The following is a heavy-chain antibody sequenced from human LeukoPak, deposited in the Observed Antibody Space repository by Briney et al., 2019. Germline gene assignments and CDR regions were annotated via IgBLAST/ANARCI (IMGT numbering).Heavy chain of an antibody. D-gene: IGHD3-10*01. CDR2: FYPEDGET. CDR3: ATGSVQALLWFGELKKDDAFDI. Sequence: ASVKVSCKVSGYTLTELSMHWVRQAPGKGLEWMGGFYPEDGETIYAQKFQGRVTMTEDTSTDTAYMELSSLRSEDTAVYYCATGSVQALLWFGELKKDDAFDIWGQGTMVTVSS. V-gene: IGHV1-24*01. J-gene: IGHJ3*02. CDR1: GYTLTELS.